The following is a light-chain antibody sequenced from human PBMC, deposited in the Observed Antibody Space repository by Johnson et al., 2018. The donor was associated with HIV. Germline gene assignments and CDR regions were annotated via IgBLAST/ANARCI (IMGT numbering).Light chain of an antibody. Sequence: QPVLTQPPSVSAAPGQKVTISCSGSSSNIGNNYVSWYQQLPGTAPKLLIYENNKRPSGIPDRFSGSKSGTSATLGITGLQTGDEADYYCGTWDSSLSACYVFGTGTKVTVL. V-gene: IGLV1-51*02. CDR1: SSNIGNNY. CDR3: GTWDSSLSACYV. J-gene: IGLJ1*01. CDR2: ENN.